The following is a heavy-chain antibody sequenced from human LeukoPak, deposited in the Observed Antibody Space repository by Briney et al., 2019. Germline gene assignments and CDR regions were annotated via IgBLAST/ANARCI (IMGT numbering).Heavy chain of an antibody. CDR3: ARHVGDWLLRKYFDY. D-gene: IGHD3-9*01. J-gene: IGHJ4*02. Sequence: SETLSLTCTVSGGSISSSTYYWGWIRQPPGKGLEWIGSIYYTGSTYYNPSLKSRVTISVDTSKNQFSLKLSSVTAADTAVYYCARHVGDWLLRKYFDYWGQGTLVTVSS. CDR1: GGSISSSTYY. CDR2: IYYTGST. V-gene: IGHV4-39*01.